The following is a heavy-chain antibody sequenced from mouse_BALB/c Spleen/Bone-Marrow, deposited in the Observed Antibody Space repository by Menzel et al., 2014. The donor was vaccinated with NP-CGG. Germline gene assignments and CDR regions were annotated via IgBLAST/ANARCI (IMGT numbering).Heavy chain of an antibody. CDR3: ARHHGDYFYYALDY. CDR2: ISNGGGSA. D-gene: IGHD2-13*01. CDR1: GFTFSSYT. Sequence: EVMLVESGGGFVQPGGSLKLSCAASGFTFSSYTMSWVRPTPEKRLEWVAYISNGGGSAYYSDTVKGRFTISRDNAKNTLYLQMSSLKSEDTAMYYCARHHGDYFYYALDYWGQGTSVTVSS. V-gene: IGHV5-12-2*01. J-gene: IGHJ4*01.